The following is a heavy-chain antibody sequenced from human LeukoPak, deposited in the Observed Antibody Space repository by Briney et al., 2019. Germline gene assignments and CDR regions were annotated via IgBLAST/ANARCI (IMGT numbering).Heavy chain of an antibody. J-gene: IGHJ4*02. Sequence: SETLSLTCSVSGDPISSSTYYWGWVRQPPGKGLEWIGTIYYSGSTYYNPSLKSRVTISVDTSKNQFSLKLSSVTAADTAVYYCARGRALLDTVTTFNFDYWGQGTLVTVSS. CDR1: GDPISSSTYY. CDR3: ARGRALLDTVTTFNFDY. V-gene: IGHV4-39*01. CDR2: IYYSGST. D-gene: IGHD4-17*01.